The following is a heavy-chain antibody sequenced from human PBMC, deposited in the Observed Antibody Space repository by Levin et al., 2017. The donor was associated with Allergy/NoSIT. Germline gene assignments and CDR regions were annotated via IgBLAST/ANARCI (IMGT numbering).Heavy chain of an antibody. Sequence: ASVKVSCKASGYTFTGYYMHWVRQAPGQGLEWMGWINPNSGGTNYAQKFQGRVTMTRDTSISTAYMELSRLRSDDTAVYYCASGGIAAGTTTISLGKSPEDVWGQGTTVTVSS. D-gene: IGHD6-13*01. CDR2: INPNSGGT. CDR1: GYTFTGYY. J-gene: IGHJ6*02. V-gene: IGHV1-2*02. CDR3: ASGGIAAGTTTISLGKSPEDV.